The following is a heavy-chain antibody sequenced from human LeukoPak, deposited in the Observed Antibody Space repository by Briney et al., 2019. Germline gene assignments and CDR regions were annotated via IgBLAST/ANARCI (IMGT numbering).Heavy chain of an antibody. CDR2: IYNCGST. Sequence: SETLSLTCAVSGYSISSCYYWGWIRQPPGKGLELIGSIYNCGSTYYNPSLKFRVTRSVDTSKIQFSLKLSSVTAADTDVYYCARGVGSSWYNWFDPWGQGTLVTVSS. CDR1: GYSISSCYY. J-gene: IGHJ5*02. V-gene: IGHV4-38-2*01. D-gene: IGHD6-13*01. CDR3: ARGVGSSWYNWFDP.